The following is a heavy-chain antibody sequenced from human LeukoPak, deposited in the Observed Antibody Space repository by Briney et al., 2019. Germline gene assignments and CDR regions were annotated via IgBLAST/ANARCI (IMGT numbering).Heavy chain of an antibody. V-gene: IGHV4-59*01. CDR3: ARVEEGYGSGRRENYYYYYMDV. Sequence: SETLSLTCTVSGGSISSYYWTWIRQPPGKGLEWIGYIYYSGSTNYNPSLKSRVTISIDTSKNQFSLKLSFVTAADTAVYYCARVEEGYGSGRRENYYYYYMDVWGKGSTVTISS. D-gene: IGHD3-10*01. CDR2: IYYSGST. J-gene: IGHJ6*03. CDR1: GGSISSYY.